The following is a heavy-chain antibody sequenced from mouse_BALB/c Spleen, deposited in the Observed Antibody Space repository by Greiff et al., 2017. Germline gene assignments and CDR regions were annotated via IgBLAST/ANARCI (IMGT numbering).Heavy chain of an antibody. CDR2: ISSGGSYT. V-gene: IGHV5-9-3*01. J-gene: IGHJ4*01. Sequence: EVHLVESGGGLVKPGGSLKLSCAASGFTFSSYAMSWVRQTPEKRLEWVATISSGGSYTYYPDSVKGRFTISRDNAKNTLYLQMSSLRSEDTAMYYCARRAGSSYAMDYWGQGTSVTVSS. D-gene: IGHD1-1*01. CDR3: ARRAGSSYAMDY. CDR1: GFTFSSYA.